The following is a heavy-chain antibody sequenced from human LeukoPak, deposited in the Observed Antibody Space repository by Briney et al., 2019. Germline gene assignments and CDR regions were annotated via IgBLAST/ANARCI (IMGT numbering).Heavy chain of an antibody. CDR3: ARVGQYCSSTSCTLDY. D-gene: IGHD2-2*01. Sequence: GGSLRLSCAASGFTFSNYWMHRVRQAPGKGLVWVSRINSDGSSTSYADSVKGRFTISRDIAKNTIYLQMNSLRAEDAAVYYCARVGQYCSSTSCTLDYWGQGTLVTVSS. CDR1: GFTFSNYW. V-gene: IGHV3-74*01. J-gene: IGHJ4*02. CDR2: INSDGSST.